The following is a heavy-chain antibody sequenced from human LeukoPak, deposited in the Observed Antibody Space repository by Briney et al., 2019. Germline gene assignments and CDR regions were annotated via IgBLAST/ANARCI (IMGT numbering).Heavy chain of an antibody. J-gene: IGHJ6*03. Sequence: GGPLRLSCAASGFTFSSYWMSWVRQAPGKGLEWVANIKQDGSEKYYVDSVKGRFTISRDNAKNSLYLQMNSLRAEDTAVYYCARESYYYDSSGPGGYYYYMDVWGKGTTVTVSS. CDR2: IKQDGSEK. CDR3: ARESYYYDSSGPGGYYYYMDV. CDR1: GFTFSSYW. V-gene: IGHV3-7*01. D-gene: IGHD3-22*01.